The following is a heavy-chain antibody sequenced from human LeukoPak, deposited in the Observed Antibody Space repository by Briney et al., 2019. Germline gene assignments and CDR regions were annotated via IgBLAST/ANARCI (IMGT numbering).Heavy chain of an antibody. Sequence: SETLSLTCTVSGGSVSSGSYYWSWIRQPPEKGLEWIGYIYYSGSTNYNPSLKSRVTISVDTSKNQFSLKLSSVTAADTAVYYCARDYKVATRSVFDYWGQGTLVTVSS. CDR1: GGSVSSGSYY. CDR3: ARDYKVATRSVFDY. J-gene: IGHJ4*02. V-gene: IGHV4-61*01. D-gene: IGHD5-12*01. CDR2: IYYSGST.